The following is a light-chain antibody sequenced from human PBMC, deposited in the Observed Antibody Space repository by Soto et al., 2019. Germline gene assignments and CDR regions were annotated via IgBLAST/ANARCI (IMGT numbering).Light chain of an antibody. CDR1: QYINTR. CDR2: QTS. Sequence: IVLTQSQATLYSFPGDRVTLSCRASQYINTRLAWYQHRPGQAPRLLIYQTSIRAAGIPARFSASGSGTDFTLTISDVQPEDFALYYCHQRQSWPRTFGQGTKVDI. J-gene: IGKJ1*01. CDR3: HQRQSWPRT. V-gene: IGKV3-11*01.